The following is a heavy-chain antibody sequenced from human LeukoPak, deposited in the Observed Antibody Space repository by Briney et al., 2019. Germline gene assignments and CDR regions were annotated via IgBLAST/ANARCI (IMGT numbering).Heavy chain of an antibody. V-gene: IGHV4-34*01. CDR3: AREESIAARH. D-gene: IGHD6-6*01. Sequence: SETLSLTCAVYGGSFSGYYWSWIRQPPGKGLEWIGSIYHSGSTYYNPSLKSRVTISVDTSKNQFSLKLSSVTAADTAVYYCAREESIAARHWGQGTLVTVSS. CDR1: GGSFSGYY. J-gene: IGHJ4*02. CDR2: IYHSGST.